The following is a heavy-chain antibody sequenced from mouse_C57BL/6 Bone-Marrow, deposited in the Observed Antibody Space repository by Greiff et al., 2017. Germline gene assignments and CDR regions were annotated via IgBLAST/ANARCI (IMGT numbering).Heavy chain of an antibody. CDR1: GFTFSSYA. CDR2: ISAGGSYT. Sequence: EVMLVESGGGLVKPGGSLKLSCAASGFTFSSYAMSWVRQTPEKRLEWVATISAGGSYTYYPDNVKGRFTISRDNAKNNLYLQMSHLKSEDTAMYYCARALITTVSYFDYWGQGTTLTVSS. J-gene: IGHJ2*01. D-gene: IGHD1-1*01. V-gene: IGHV5-4*03. CDR3: ARALITTVSYFDY.